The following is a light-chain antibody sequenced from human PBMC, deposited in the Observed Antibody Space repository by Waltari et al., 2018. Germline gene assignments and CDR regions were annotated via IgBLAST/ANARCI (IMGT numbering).Light chain of an antibody. CDR2: LGS. J-gene: IGKJ4*01. V-gene: IGKV2-28*01. Sequence: DIVMTQSPLSLPVTPGEPASISCRSSQCPLHSNGYNYLDWYLQKPGQSPQLLIYLGSNRASGVPDRFSGSGSGTDFTLKISRVEAEDVGVFYCMQALQTPLTFGGGTKVEIK. CDR3: MQALQTPLT. CDR1: QCPLHSNGYNY.